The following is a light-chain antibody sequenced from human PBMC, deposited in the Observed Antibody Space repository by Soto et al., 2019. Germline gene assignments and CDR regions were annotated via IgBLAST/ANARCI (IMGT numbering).Light chain of an antibody. CDR2: EVS. CDR3: SSYTSSSTQV. V-gene: IGLV2-14*01. Sequence: QSALTQPASVSGSPGQSITISCTGTSSDVGGYNYVSWYQQHPGKAPKLMSFEVSNRPSGVSNRFSGSKSGNTASLTISGLQAEDEADYYCSSYTSSSTQVFGTGTKLTVL. CDR1: SSDVGGYNY. J-gene: IGLJ1*01.